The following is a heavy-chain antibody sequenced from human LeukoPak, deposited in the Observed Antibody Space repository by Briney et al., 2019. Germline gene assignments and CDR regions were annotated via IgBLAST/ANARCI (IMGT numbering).Heavy chain of an antibody. V-gene: IGHV1-24*01. J-gene: IGHJ4*02. D-gene: IGHD5-18*01. Sequence: ASVKVSCKVSGYTLTELSMHWVRQAPGKGREGMGGFDPEDGETIYAQKFQGRVTMTEDTSTDTAYMELSSLRSEDTAVYYCAVGKYSYGRFDYWGQGTLVTVSS. CDR2: FDPEDGET. CDR1: GYTLTELS. CDR3: AVGKYSYGRFDY.